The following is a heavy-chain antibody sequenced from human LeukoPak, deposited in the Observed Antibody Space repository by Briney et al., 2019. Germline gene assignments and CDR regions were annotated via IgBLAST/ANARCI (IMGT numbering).Heavy chain of an antibody. CDR2: IRSDGNDR. D-gene: IGHD2-2*01. V-gene: IGHV3-30*02. CDR1: GFIFSSYD. J-gene: IGHJ4*02. Sequence: GGSLRLSCTASGFIFSSYDMHWVGQAPGKGLEWVAFIRSDGNDRYYPDSVEGRFTISRDNSKNTLYLQMNSLRAEDTAVYYCAKNLYSGSSTSCYDYWGQGTLVTVSS. CDR3: AKNLYSGSSTSCYDY.